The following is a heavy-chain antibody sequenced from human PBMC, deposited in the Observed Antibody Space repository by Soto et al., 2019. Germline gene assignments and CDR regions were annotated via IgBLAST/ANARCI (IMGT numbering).Heavy chain of an antibody. V-gene: IGHV1-46*01. D-gene: IGHD1-26*01. CDR3: ARDSVGDYDGMDV. J-gene: IGHJ6*02. CDR2: INPSGGST. CDR1: GYTFTSYY. Sequence: ASVKVSCKASGYTFTSYYMHWVRQAPGQGLEWMGIINPSGGSTSYAQKFQGRVTMTRDTSTSTVYMELSSLRSEDTAVYYCARDSVGDYDGMDVWGQGTTVTVS.